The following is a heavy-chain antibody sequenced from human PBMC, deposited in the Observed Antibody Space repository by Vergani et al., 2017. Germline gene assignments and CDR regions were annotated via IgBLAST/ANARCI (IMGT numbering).Heavy chain of an antibody. V-gene: IGHV4-34*01. J-gene: IGHJ5*02. CDR3: ASTHFSSTSCRQNWFDP. Sequence: QVQLQQWGAGLLKPSETLSLTCAVYGGSFSGYYWSWIRQPPGKGLEWIGEINHSGSTNYNPSLKSRVTISVDTSKNQFSLKLSSVTAAATAVYYCASTHFSSTSCRQNWFDPWGQGTLVTVSS. CDR1: GGSFSGYY. D-gene: IGHD2-2*01. CDR2: INHSGST.